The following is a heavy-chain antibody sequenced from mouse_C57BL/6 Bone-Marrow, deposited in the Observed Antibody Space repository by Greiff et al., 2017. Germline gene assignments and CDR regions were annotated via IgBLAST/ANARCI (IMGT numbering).Heavy chain of an antibody. J-gene: IGHJ3*01. CDR3: ARHDWDWFAY. CDR1: GFTFSDYY. D-gene: IGHD4-1*01. V-gene: IGHV5-12*01. Sequence: EVQGVESGGGLVQPGGSLKLSCAASGFTFSDYYMYWVRQTPEKRLEWVAYISNGGGSTYYPYTVKGRFTISRDNAKNTLYLQMSRLKSEDTAMYFCARHDWDWFAYWGQGTLVTVSA. CDR2: ISNGGGST.